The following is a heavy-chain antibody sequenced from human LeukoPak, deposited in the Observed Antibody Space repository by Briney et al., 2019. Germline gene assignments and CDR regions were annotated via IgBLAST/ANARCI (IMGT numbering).Heavy chain of an antibody. J-gene: IGHJ4*02. V-gene: IGHV1-69*06. Sequence: RASVKVSCKASGGTFSSYAISWVRQAPGQGLEWMGGIIPIFGTANYAQKFQGRVTITADKSTSTAYMELSSLRSDDTAVYYCARDVVRGVITWFDYWGQGTLVTVSS. D-gene: IGHD3-10*01. CDR2: IIPIFGTA. CDR3: ARDVVRGVITWFDY. CDR1: GGTFSSYA.